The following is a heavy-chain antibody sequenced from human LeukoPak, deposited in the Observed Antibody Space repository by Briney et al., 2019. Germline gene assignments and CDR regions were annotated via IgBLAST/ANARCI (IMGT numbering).Heavy chain of an antibody. J-gene: IGHJ4*02. CDR2: ISGSDGST. Sequence: GSLRLSCAASGFTFNSHAMNWVRQAPGKGLEWVSAISGSDGSTYYADSVKGRFTISRDNSKNTLYLQMNSLRAEDTAVYYCAKTSSRYGDYTGAIDYWGQGTLVTVSS. CDR3: AKTSSRYGDYTGAIDY. CDR1: GFTFNSHA. D-gene: IGHD4-17*01. V-gene: IGHV3-23*01.